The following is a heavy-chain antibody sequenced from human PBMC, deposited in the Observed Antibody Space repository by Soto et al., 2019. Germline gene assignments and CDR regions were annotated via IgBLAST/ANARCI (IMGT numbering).Heavy chain of an antibody. CDR3: AGIAAAGMSYYYYYMDV. CDR1: GGSISSSSYY. V-gene: IGHV4-39*01. J-gene: IGHJ6*03. D-gene: IGHD6-13*01. Sequence: PSETLSLTCTVSGGSISSSSYYWGWIRQPPGKGLEWIGSIYYSGSTYYNPSLKSRVTISVDTSKNQFSLKLSSVTAADTAVYYCAGIAAAGMSYYYYYMDVWGKGTTVTVS. CDR2: IYYSGST.